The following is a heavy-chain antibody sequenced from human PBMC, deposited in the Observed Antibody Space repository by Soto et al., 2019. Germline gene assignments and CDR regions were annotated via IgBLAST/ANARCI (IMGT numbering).Heavy chain of an antibody. Sequence: ASVKVSCKASGYTFTGYYIHWVRQAPGQGLEWMGWTNPSNGGTNYAQKFQGRVTMTRDTSLSIGYMELTTLRSDDTAVYYCATGTSGWSVGVPPHFDYWGQGTLVTVSS. CDR1: GYTFTGYY. CDR2: TNPSNGGT. D-gene: IGHD6-19*01. J-gene: IGHJ4*02. V-gene: IGHV1-2*02. CDR3: ATGTSGWSVGVPPHFDY.